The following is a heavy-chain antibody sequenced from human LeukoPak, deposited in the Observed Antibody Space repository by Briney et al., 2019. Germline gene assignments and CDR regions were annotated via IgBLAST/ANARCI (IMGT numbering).Heavy chain of an antibody. D-gene: IGHD2-2*01. CDR2: INHSGST. CDR3: ARGARWVVPAAAPFDY. V-gene: IGHV4-34*01. CDR1: GGSFSGYY. J-gene: IGHJ4*02. Sequence: PSETLSLTCAVYGGSFSGYYRSWIRQPPGKGLEWIGEINHSGSTNYNPSLKSRVTISVDTSKNQFSLKLSSVTAADTAVYYCARGARWVVPAAAPFDYWGQGTLVTVSS.